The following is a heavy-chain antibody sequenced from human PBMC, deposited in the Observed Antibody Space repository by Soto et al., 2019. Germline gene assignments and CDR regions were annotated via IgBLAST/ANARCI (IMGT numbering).Heavy chain of an antibody. Sequence: GESLKISCKGSGYSFTSYWIGWVRQMPGKGLEWMGIIYPGDSDTRYSPSFQGQVTISADKSISTAYLQWSSLKASDTAMYYCARTKLYGSGSYYNVGYYYYGMDVWGQGTTVTVSS. CDR2: IYPGDSDT. D-gene: IGHD3-10*01. CDR3: ARTKLYGSGSYYNVGYYYYGMDV. V-gene: IGHV5-51*01. CDR1: GYSFTSYW. J-gene: IGHJ6*02.